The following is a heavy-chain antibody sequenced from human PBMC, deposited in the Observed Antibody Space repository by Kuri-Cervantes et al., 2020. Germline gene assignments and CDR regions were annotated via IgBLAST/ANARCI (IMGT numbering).Heavy chain of an antibody. CDR1: GFSFSTYG. J-gene: IGHJ3*02. V-gene: IGHV3-30*03. CDR3: ARLEGNAFDI. D-gene: IGHD3-10*01. CDR2: ISHDGSNQ. Sequence: GGSLRLSCAASGFSFSTYGMHWVRQAPGKGLEWVAIISHDGSNQYYADSVRGRFTISRDNAKNSLYLQMNSLRAEDTAVYYCARLEGNAFDIWGQGTMVTVSS.